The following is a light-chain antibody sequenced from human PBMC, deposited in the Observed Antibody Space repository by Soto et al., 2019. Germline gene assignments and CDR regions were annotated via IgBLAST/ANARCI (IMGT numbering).Light chain of an antibody. J-gene: IGLJ3*02. CDR1: SSSIGSNS. CDR2: NND. CDR3: AAWDDSLDGRL. Sequence: QSVLTQPPSASGTPGQRVTISCSGSSSSIGSNSVSWYQQLPGTAPKLLICNNDQRPSGVPDRFSGSKSVTSASLAISGLQSEDEADYYCAAWDDSLDGRLFGGGTKLTVL. V-gene: IGLV1-44*01.